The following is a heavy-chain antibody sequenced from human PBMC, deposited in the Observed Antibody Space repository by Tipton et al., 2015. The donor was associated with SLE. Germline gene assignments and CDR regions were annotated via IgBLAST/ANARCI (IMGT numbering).Heavy chain of an antibody. CDR2: VSFRGTT. Sequence: TLSLTCTVSDDSMTRDTNFWTWIRQPPGKGLEWVGTVSFRGTTNYNPSLKSPFIISLDTSKKQFYLKLSSVTAADTAVYYCVRLELPATKADYWGPGTLVTVSP. V-gene: IGHV4-39*01. CDR3: VRLELPATKADY. CDR1: DDSMTRDTNF. J-gene: IGHJ4*02. D-gene: IGHD5-24*01.